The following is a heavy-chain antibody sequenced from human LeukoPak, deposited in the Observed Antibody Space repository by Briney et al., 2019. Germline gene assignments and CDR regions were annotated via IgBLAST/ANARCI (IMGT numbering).Heavy chain of an antibody. D-gene: IGHD3-9*01. CDR3: ARDYTPPYFDWPIYGMDV. J-gene: IGHJ6*02. CDR2: ISYDGSNK. Sequence: GRSMRLSCAASGFTFSSYAMHWVRQAPGKGLEWVAVISYDGSNKYYADSVKGRFTISRDNSKNTLYLQMNSLRAEDTAVYYCARDYTPPYFDWPIYGMDVWGQGTTVTVSS. CDR1: GFTFSSYA. V-gene: IGHV3-30-3*01.